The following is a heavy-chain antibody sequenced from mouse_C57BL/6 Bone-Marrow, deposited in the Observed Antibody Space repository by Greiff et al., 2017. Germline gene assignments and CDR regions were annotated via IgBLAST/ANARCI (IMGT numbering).Heavy chain of an antibody. CDR3: AREGYSNYPHYYAMDY. D-gene: IGHD2-5*01. J-gene: IGHJ4*01. CDR2: LDPSDSYT. Sequence: QVQLQQPGAELVMPGASVKLSCKASGYTFTSYWMHWVKQRPGQGLEWIGELDPSDSYTNYNQKFKGKSTLTVDKSSSTAYMQLSSLTSEDSAVYYCAREGYSNYPHYYAMDYWGQGTSVTVSS. V-gene: IGHV1-69*01. CDR1: GYTFTSYW.